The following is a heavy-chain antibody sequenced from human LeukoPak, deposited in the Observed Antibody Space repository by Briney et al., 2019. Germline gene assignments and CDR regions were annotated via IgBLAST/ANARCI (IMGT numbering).Heavy chain of an antibody. CDR3: ARATYYDYVWGSYLDY. Sequence: GGSLRLSCAASGFTVSSNYMSWVRQAPGKGLEXXXXXYSGGSTYYADSVKGRFTISRDNSKNTLYLQMNSLRAEDTAVYYCARATYYDYVWGSYLDYWGQGTLVTVSS. CDR2: XYSGGST. V-gene: IGHV3-66*02. D-gene: IGHD3-16*02. J-gene: IGHJ4*02. CDR1: GFTVSSNY.